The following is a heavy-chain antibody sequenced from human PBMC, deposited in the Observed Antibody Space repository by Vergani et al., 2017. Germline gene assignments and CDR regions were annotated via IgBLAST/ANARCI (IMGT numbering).Heavy chain of an antibody. CDR3: ARGSGPYYFDY. J-gene: IGHJ4*02. CDR1: GGPVSSGSYY. Sequence: QVQLQESGPGLVKPPETLSLTCTVSGGPVSSGSYYWSWFRQPAGKGLEWVGYIYHSGSTSYNPSLKSRVTISVDTSKNQFSLKLSSVTAADTAVYYCARGSGPYYFDYWGRGILVAVSS. V-gene: IGHV4-61*10. CDR2: IYHSGST.